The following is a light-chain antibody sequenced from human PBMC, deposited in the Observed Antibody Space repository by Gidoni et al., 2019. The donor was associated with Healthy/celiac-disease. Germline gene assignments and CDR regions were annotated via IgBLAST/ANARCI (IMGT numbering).Light chain of an antibody. CDR2: WAS. Sequence: DIVMTQSPDSLAVSLGERATINCKSSQSVLYSSNNKNYLAWYQQKPGQPPKLLIYWASTRESGVPGRFGGSGSGTDFTLTISSLQAEDVAVYYCQQYYSTPPTFGGGTKVEIK. CDR1: QSVLYSSNNKNY. V-gene: IGKV4-1*01. J-gene: IGKJ4*01. CDR3: QQYYSTPPT.